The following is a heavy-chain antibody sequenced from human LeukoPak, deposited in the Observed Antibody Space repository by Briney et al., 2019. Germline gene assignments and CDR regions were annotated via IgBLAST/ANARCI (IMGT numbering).Heavy chain of an antibody. D-gene: IGHD3-3*01. CDR1: GGSISSNSYY. CDR2: IYYSGST. V-gene: IGHV4-39*02. J-gene: IGHJ5*02. CDR3: ARDSVFTIFGVVASRFDP. Sequence: SETLSLTCAVSGGSISSNSYYWGWIRQPPGKGLEWIGSIYYSGSTYYNPSLRSRVTISVDTSKNQFSLKLSSVTAADTAVYYCARDSVFTIFGVVASRFDPWGQGTLVTVSS.